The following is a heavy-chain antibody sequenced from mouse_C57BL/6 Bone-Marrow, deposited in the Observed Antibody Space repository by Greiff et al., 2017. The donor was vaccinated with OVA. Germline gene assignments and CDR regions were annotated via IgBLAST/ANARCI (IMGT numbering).Heavy chain of an antibody. V-gene: IGHV1-47*01. J-gene: IGHJ4*01. CDR3: ARGGGYYEANDN. Sequence: VQLQQSGAELVKPGASVKLSCKASGYTFTTYPIAWMKQTPGKSLEWIGNFHPYNDDTKYTEKFKGQATFTVAKSSSTVYLKLSRLTSDDSAVYCCARGGGYYEANDNWGQGTAVTVTA. D-gene: IGHD2-3*01. CDR1: GYTFTTYP. CDR2: FHPYNDDT.